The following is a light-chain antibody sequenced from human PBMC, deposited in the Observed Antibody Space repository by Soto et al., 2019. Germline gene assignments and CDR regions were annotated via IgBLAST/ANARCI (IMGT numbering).Light chain of an antibody. CDR3: QHYINYSPMYT. CDR2: KAS. V-gene: IGKV1-5*03. Sequence: DIQMTQSPSTLSASVGNSVTITCRASQSVSDWLAWYQQKPGKAPKLLIYKASSLETGVPSRFSGSGSGTEFTLTISSLQADDFATYYCQHYINYSPMYTFGQGTKLEIK. J-gene: IGKJ2*01. CDR1: QSVSDW.